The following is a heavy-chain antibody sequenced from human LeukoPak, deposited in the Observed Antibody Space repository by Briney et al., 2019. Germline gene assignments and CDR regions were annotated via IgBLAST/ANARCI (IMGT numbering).Heavy chain of an antibody. CDR1: GGSISSYY. CDR2: IYTSCSI. D-gene: IGHD3-10*01. V-gene: IGHV4-4*07. CDR3: ARDSGTTGEVKFDP. J-gene: IGHJ5*02. Sequence: SETLSLTCTVSGGSISSYYWSWIRQPAGKGLEWIGRIYTSCSITYNPSLKSRVSMSVDTSKNQFSLKLSSVTAADTAVYYCARDSGTTGEVKFDPWGQGTLVTVSS.